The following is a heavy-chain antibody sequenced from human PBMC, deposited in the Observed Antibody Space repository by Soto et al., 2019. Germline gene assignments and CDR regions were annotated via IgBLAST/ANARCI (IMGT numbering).Heavy chain of an antibody. Sequence: TCTVSGGSSSSYYWSWVRQAPGQGLEWMGWISAYNGNTNYAQKLQGRVTMTTDTSTSTAYMELRSLRSDDTAVYYCASSVQVVAATDAFDIWGQGTMVTVSS. CDR3: ASSVQVVAATDAFDI. CDR2: ISAYNGNT. D-gene: IGHD2-15*01. J-gene: IGHJ3*02. V-gene: IGHV1-18*04. CDR1: GGSSSSYY.